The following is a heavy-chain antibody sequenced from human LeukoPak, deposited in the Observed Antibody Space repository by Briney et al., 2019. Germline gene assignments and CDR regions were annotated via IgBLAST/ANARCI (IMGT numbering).Heavy chain of an antibody. CDR3: AKSVTAARSHYFDY. CDR2: ISGSGGST. CDR1: GFTFSSYA. D-gene: IGHD6-6*01. Sequence: GGSLRLSCAASGFTFSSYAMSWVRQAPGKGLEWVSAISGSGGSTYHADSVKGRLTISRDNSKNTLYLQMNSLRAEDMAIYYCAKSVTAARSHYFDYWGQGILVTVSS. J-gene: IGHJ4*02. V-gene: IGHV3-23*01.